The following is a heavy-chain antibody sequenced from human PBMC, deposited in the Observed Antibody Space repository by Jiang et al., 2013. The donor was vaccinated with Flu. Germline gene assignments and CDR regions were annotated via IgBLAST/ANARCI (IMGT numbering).Heavy chain of an antibody. V-gene: IGHV4-61*05. Sequence: GLVKPSETLSLTCTVSGVSISSSTYYWGWIRQPPGKGLEWIGYIYYSGSTNYNPSLKSRVTISVDTSKNQFSLKLSSVTAADTAVYYCASVDTAMVMEFDYWGQGTLVTVSS. D-gene: IGHD5-18*01. CDR2: IYYSGST. CDR1: GVSISSSTYY. CDR3: ASVDTAMVMEFDY. J-gene: IGHJ4*02.